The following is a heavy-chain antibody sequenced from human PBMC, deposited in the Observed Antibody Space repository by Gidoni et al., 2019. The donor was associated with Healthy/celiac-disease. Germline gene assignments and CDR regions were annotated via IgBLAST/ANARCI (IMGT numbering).Heavy chain of an antibody. Sequence: QVQLQESGPGLVKPSETLSLTCTVSGGSISSYYWSWIRQPPGKGLEWIGYIYYSGSTNYNPSLKSRVTISVDTSKNQFSLKLSSVTAADTAVYYCARMTTVTGFDYWGQGTLVTVSS. CDR1: GGSISSYY. V-gene: IGHV4-59*01. D-gene: IGHD4-17*01. CDR2: IYYSGST. CDR3: ARMTTVTGFDY. J-gene: IGHJ4*02.